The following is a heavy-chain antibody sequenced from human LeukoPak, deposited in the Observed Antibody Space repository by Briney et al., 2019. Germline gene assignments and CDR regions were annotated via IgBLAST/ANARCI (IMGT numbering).Heavy chain of an antibody. Sequence: PGGSLRLSCAASGFTFSSYSMNWVRQAPGKGLEWVSYISSSSSTIYYADSVKGRFTISRDNAKNSLYLQMNSLRAEDTAVYYCARLIAAAGTEFDYWGQGTLVTVSS. D-gene: IGHD6-13*01. CDR1: GFTFSSYS. CDR2: ISSSSSTI. CDR3: ARLIAAAGTEFDY. V-gene: IGHV3-48*04. J-gene: IGHJ4*02.